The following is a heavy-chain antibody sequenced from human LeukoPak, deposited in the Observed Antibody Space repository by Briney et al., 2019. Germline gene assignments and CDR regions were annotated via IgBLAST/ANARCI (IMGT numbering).Heavy chain of an antibody. J-gene: IGHJ4*02. D-gene: IGHD3-3*01. V-gene: IGHV4-59*08. Sequence: SETLSLTCTVSGGSISGYSWSWIRQPPGKGLEWMGYIYYSGTTNYNPSLKSRLTISVDTSKNQFSLKLSSVSAADTAVYYCVRVQSGTSYRPFDYWGQGTLVTVSS. CDR3: VRVQSGTSYRPFDY. CDR2: IYYSGTT. CDR1: GGSISGYS.